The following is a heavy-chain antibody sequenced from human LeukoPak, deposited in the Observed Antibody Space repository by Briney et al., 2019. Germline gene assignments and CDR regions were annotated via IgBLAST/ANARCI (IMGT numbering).Heavy chain of an antibody. CDR3: ARASGWYVDFDY. D-gene: IGHD6-19*01. CDR1: GFTFSSYW. V-gene: IGHV3-74*01. Sequence: GGSLRLSCAASGFTFSSYWMHWVRQAPGKGLVWVSRINSDGSSTSYADSVKGRFTISRDNAKNTLYLQMNSLRAEDTAVYYCARASGWYVDFDYWGQGTLVTVSS. CDR2: INSDGSST. J-gene: IGHJ4*02.